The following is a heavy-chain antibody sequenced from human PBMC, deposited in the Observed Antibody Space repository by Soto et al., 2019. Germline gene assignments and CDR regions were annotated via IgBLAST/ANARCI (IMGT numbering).Heavy chain of an antibody. CDR1: GFTFTSSA. CDR3: ASRFSYDFWSGYYTGPISLYYYGMDV. CDR2: IVVGSGNT. D-gene: IGHD3-3*01. Sequence: ASVKVSCKASGFTFTSSAVQWVRQARGQRLEWIGWIVVGSGNTNYAQKFQERVTITRDMSTITAYMELSSLRSEDTAVYYCASRFSYDFWSGYYTGPISLYYYGMDVWGQGTTVTVSS. V-gene: IGHV1-58*01. J-gene: IGHJ6*02.